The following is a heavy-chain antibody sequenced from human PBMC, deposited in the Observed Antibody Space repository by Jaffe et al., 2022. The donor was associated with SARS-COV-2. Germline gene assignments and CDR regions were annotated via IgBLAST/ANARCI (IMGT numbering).Heavy chain of an antibody. CDR3: ARHLLKGVVAANEVWFDY. J-gene: IGHJ4*02. Sequence: QLQLQESGPGLVKPSETLSLTCTVSGGSISSSSYYWGWIRQPPGKGLEWIGSIYYSGSTYYNPSLKSRVTISVDTSKNQFSLKLSSVTAADTAVYYCARHLLKGVVAANEVWFDYWGQGTLVTVSS. CDR2: IYYSGST. D-gene: IGHD2-15*01. V-gene: IGHV4-39*01. CDR1: GGSISSSSYY.